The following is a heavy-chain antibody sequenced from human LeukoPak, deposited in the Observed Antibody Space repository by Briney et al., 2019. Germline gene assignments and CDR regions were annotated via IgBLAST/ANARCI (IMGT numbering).Heavy chain of an antibody. CDR2: INHSGST. Sequence: PSETLSLTCAVYGGSFSGYYWSWIRQPPGKGLEWIGEINHSGSTNYNPSLKSRVTISVDTSKNQFSLKLSSVTAADTAVYYCARAHSYYYGSGDFDYWGQGTLVTVSS. CDR3: ARAHSYYYGSGDFDY. D-gene: IGHD3-10*01. CDR1: GGSFSGYY. V-gene: IGHV4-34*01. J-gene: IGHJ4*02.